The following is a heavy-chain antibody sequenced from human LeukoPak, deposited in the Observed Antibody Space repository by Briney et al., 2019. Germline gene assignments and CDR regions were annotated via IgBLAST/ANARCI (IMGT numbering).Heavy chain of an antibody. CDR1: GYTFTSYY. J-gene: IGHJ4*02. CDR3: ARVTPPRYCSGGSCWSPFDY. V-gene: IGHV1-46*01. D-gene: IGHD2-15*01. CDR2: INPSGGST. Sequence: ASVKVSCKASGYTFTSYYMHWVRQAPGQGLEWMGIINPSGGSTSYAQKFQGRVTMTRDTSTSTVYMELSSLRSEDTAVYYCARVTPPRYCSGGSCWSPFDYWGREPWSPSPQ.